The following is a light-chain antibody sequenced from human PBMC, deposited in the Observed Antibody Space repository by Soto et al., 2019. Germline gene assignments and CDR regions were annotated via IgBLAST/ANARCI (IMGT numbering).Light chain of an antibody. J-gene: IGLJ2*01. V-gene: IGLV2-14*01. CDR1: SSDVGRYNY. CDR3: SSFTSSSTL. Sequence: QSALTQPASVSGSPGQSITISCTGTSSDVGRYNYVSWYQQHPGKAPKLIIYDVSNRASGVSNRFSGSKSGNTASLTISGLQAEDEADYYCSSFTSSSTLFGGGTQLTVL. CDR2: DVS.